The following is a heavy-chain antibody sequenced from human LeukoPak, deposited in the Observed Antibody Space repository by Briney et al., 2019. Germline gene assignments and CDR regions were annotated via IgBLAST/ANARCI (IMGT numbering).Heavy chain of an antibody. CDR1: GFTFSSYA. V-gene: IGHV3-23*01. CDR3: AKDNNAAAGRRLIDY. J-gene: IGHJ4*02. Sequence: GGSLRLSCAASGFTFSSYAMSWVRQAPGKGLEWVSAISGSGGSTYHADSVKGRFTISRDNSKNTLYLQMNSLRAEDTAVYYCAKDNNAAAGRRLIDYWGQGTLVTVSS. CDR2: ISGSGGST. D-gene: IGHD6-13*01.